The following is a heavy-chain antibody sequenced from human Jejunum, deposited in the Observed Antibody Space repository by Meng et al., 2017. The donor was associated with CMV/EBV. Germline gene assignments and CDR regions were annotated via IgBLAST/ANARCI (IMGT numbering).Heavy chain of an antibody. J-gene: IGHJ1*01. Sequence: CAASGFPIRLSVMHWSRRDPGKGLEWVSSISTNSDYISYEDSMKGRLPISRENAKNSLYLQMTSLRAEDTAVYYCASVWLTGRWGFWGQGTPVTVSS. CDR1: GFPIRLSV. CDR3: ASVWLTGRWGF. CDR2: ISTNSDYI. D-gene: IGHD5-24*01. V-gene: IGHV3-21*06.